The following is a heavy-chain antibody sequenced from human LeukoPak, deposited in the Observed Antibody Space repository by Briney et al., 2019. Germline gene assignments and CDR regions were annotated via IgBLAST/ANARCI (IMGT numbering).Heavy chain of an antibody. CDR2: ISSSGSTI. J-gene: IGHJ6*04. Sequence: GGSLRLSCAASGFTFSSYEMNWVCQAPGKGLEWVSYISSSGSTIYYADSVKGRFTISRDNAKNSLYLQMNSLRAEDTAVYYCAELGITMIGGVWGKGTTVAISS. D-gene: IGHD3-10*02. CDR1: GFTFSSYE. V-gene: IGHV3-48*03. CDR3: AELGITMIGGV.